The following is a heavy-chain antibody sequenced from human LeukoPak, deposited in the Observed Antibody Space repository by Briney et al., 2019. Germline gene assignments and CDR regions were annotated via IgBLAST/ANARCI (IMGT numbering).Heavy chain of an antibody. D-gene: IGHD2-15*01. Sequence: PSETLSLTCTVSGGSISSYYWGWIRQPPGRGLEWIGSIYYSGSTYYNPSLKSRVTISVDTSKNQFSLKLSSVTAADTAVFYCARKALVVSYYYYYMDVWGKGTTVTVSS. J-gene: IGHJ6*03. CDR2: IYYSGST. CDR3: ARKALVVSYYYYYMDV. V-gene: IGHV4-39*01. CDR1: GGSISSYY.